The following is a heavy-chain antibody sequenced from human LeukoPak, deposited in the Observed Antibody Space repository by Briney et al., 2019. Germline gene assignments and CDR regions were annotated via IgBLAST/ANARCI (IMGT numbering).Heavy chain of an antibody. J-gene: IGHJ4*02. D-gene: IGHD1-1*01. Sequence: GGSLRLSCAASGFTFDDYAMHWVRQAPGKGLEWVSGISWNSGSIGYADSVKGRFTISRDNSKNTLYLQMNSLRAEDTAVYYCAREITVQLDRGDYWGQGTLVTVSS. V-gene: IGHV3-9*01. CDR1: GFTFDDYA. CDR3: AREITVQLDRGDY. CDR2: ISWNSGSI.